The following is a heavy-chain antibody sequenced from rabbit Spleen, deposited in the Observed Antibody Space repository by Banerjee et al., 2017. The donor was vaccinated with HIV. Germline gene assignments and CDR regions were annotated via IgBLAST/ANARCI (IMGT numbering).Heavy chain of an antibody. J-gene: IGHJ4*01. CDR2: IDADSGST. CDR1: GFSFSSSYY. Sequence: QSLEESGGGLVQPEGSLTLTCTASGFSFSSSYYMCWVRQAPGKGLEWIACIDADSGSTYYASWAKGRFTISKTSSTTVTLQMTSLTAADTATYFCARYILYDYFTLWGLGTLVTVS. V-gene: IGHV1S40*01. CDR3: ARYILYDYFTL. D-gene: IGHD8-1*01.